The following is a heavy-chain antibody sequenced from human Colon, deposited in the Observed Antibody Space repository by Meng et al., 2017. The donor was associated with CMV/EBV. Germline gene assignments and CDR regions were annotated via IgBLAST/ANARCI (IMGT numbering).Heavy chain of an antibody. CDR2: ISPTGSDT. CDR1: GFIFSAYY. V-gene: IGHV3-11*05. J-gene: IGHJ5*02. Sequence: VQLVQVGGGLVEPGGSLRLSCAASGFIFSAYYMTWIREAPGKGLEWVSYISPTGSDTNYADSVRGRFTISRDNAKNSLFLQMSSLTAEDTAVYYCVKGHTMINPWGQGTLVTVSS. D-gene: IGHD3-16*01. CDR3: VKGHTMINP.